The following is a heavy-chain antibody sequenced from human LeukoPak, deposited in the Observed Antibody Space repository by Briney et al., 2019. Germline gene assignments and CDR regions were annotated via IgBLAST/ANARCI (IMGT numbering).Heavy chain of an antibody. D-gene: IGHD3-22*01. Sequence: GESLKISCKGSGYSFTSYWIGWVRQMPGKGLEWMGVIYPGDSETKYSPSFEGQVTISADKSISTAYLQWSSLKASDTATYYCARLVPQYYYDSSGYYHFDYWGQGTLLTVSS. J-gene: IGHJ4*02. V-gene: IGHV5-51*01. CDR1: GYSFTSYW. CDR3: ARLVPQYYYDSSGYYHFDY. CDR2: IYPGDSET.